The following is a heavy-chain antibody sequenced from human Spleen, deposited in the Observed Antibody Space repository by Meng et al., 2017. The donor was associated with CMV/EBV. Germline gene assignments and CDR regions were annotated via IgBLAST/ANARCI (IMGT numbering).Heavy chain of an antibody. CDR3: ARLHDFSSGYPPRFFDY. CDR2: IYPLDSDT. CDR1: GYSFTKFW. D-gene: IGHD3-3*01. V-gene: IGHV5-51*01. Sequence: GGSLRLSCKGSGYSFTKFWTGWVRQTPGKGLEWMGIIYPLDSDTKYSPSFQGQVIISVDKSFSTAYLQWSSLKASDTAIYYCARLHDFSSGYPPRFFDYWGQGTLVTVSS. J-gene: IGHJ4*02.